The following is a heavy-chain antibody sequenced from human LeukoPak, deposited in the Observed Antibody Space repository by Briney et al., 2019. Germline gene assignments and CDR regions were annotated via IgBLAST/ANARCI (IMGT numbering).Heavy chain of an antibody. D-gene: IGHD1-26*01. CDR2: INIDADSI. Sequence: GGSLTLSCAPSGFTLTNYWMYWVGPAPRQGLVWVSRINIDADSISSAGSVTGRFAISRDNAKNTLYLQMNSLRGEDTAVYYCARGREREHIDYWGQGTLVTVSS. V-gene: IGHV3-74*01. CDR3: ARGREREHIDY. J-gene: IGHJ4*02. CDR1: GFTLTNYW.